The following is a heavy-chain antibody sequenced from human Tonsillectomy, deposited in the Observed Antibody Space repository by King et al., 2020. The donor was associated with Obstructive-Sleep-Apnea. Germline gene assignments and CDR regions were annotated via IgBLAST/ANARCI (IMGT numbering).Heavy chain of an antibody. CDR1: GYSFTRYW. V-gene: IGHV5-51*01. Sequence: QLVPSGAEVNQPGASLKLSCQGSGYSFTRYWLGWVRQMPGKGLEWMGIIYPGDSDTRYSPSFQGQVTISADKSISTAYLQWSSLKASDTAMYYCARTFNYDILTGYYSWGQGTLVTVSS. J-gene: IGHJ4*02. CDR2: IYPGDSDT. D-gene: IGHD3-9*01. CDR3: ARTFNYDILTGYYS.